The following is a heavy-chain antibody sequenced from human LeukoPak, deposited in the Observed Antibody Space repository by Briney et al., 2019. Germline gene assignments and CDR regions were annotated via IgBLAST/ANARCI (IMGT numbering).Heavy chain of an antibody. CDR2: IPYDGSDK. J-gene: IGHJ4*02. CDR3: ARGSGGYESLNY. D-gene: IGHD5-12*01. V-gene: IGHV3-30*02. Sequence: PGGSLRLSCAASIFSFSTFGFHWVRQAPGKGLEWVAFIPYDGSDKYYADSVKGRFTVSRDNSKNTLYLHMNSLRAEDTAVYYCARGSGGYESLNYWGQGTLVTVSS. CDR1: IFSFSTFG.